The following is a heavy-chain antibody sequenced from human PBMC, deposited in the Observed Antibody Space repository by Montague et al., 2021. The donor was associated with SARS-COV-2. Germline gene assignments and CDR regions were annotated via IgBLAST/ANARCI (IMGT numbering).Heavy chain of an antibody. J-gene: IGHJ6*03. V-gene: IGHV4-34*01. CDR3: ARLRDGVVPSPILGVGPYFSYYYMDV. CDR2: INHGGST. D-gene: IGHD3-10*01. Sequence: SETLSLTCAVHGGSFSGYYWNWIRQPPGKGLEWIGEINHGGSTNYNPSPKSRLTISTDTSKNQSSLKLTSVAAADTAVYYCARLRDGVVPSPILGVGPYFSYYYMDVWGKGTTVTVSS. CDR1: GGSFSGYY.